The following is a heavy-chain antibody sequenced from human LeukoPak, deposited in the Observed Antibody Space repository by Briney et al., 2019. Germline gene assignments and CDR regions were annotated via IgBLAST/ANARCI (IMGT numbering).Heavy chain of an antibody. Sequence: GGSLRLSCAASGFTFSSIGMGWVRQTPGKGLEWVAGIWYDGSRKYYTDSVQGRFTISRDNDRNTLFLQMNSLRAQDTAVYYCVRASIEVATILAYWGEGTLVTVSS. CDR1: GFTFSSIG. CDR2: IWYDGSRK. D-gene: IGHD1-26*01. CDR3: VRASIEVATILAY. J-gene: IGHJ4*02. V-gene: IGHV3-33*01.